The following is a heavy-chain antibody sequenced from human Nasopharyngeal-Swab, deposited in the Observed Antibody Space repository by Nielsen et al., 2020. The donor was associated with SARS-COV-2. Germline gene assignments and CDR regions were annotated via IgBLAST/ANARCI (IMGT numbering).Heavy chain of an antibody. CDR2: ISGSAGST. V-gene: IGHV3-23*01. CDR1: GFTFSSYA. CDR3: AKDGGGWYTSGWYYFDY. J-gene: IGHJ4*02. D-gene: IGHD6-19*01. Sequence: GESLKISCAASGFTFSSYAMNWVRQAPGKGLEWVSAISGSAGSTYYADSVKGRFTISRDNSKSTLYLQMNSLRAEDTAAYYCAKDGGGWYTSGWYYFDYWGQGTLVTVSS.